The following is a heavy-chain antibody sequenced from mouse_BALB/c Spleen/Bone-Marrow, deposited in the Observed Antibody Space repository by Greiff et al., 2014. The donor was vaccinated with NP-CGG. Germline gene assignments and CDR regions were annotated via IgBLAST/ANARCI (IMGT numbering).Heavy chain of an antibody. CDR3: ARDTNYGNYYWYFDV. D-gene: IGHD2-1*01. CDR2: IRNKANGYTT. CDR1: GFTFSDYY. V-gene: IGHV7-3*02. Sequence: EVKLVESGGGLVQPGGSLRLSCATSGFTFSDYYMSWVRQPPGKALEWLGFIRNKANGYTTEYSASVKGRFTISRDNSQSILYLQMNTLRAEDSATYYYARDTNYGNYYWYFDVWGAGTTVTVSS. J-gene: IGHJ1*01.